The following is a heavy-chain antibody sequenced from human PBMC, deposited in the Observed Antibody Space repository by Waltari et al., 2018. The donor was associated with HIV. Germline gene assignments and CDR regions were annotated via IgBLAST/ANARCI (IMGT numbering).Heavy chain of an antibody. CDR1: GFTVSSHH. J-gene: IGHJ3*02. Sequence: EVQLVESGGGLVRPGGSLRLSCSGSGFTVSSHHMGWVRQTPGKGLEYVSVMYSGGTTHYADSVNGRFTISRDSSKSALYLQMNTLRAEDTALYYCARVDRAGTTSGWDVFDIWGQGTMVTVSS. V-gene: IGHV3-66*01. D-gene: IGHD1-1*01. CDR3: ARVDRAGTTSGWDVFDI. CDR2: MYSGGTT.